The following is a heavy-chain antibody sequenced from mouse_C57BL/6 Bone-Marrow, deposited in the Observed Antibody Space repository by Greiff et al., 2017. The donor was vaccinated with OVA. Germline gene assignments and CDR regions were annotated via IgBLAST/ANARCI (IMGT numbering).Heavy chain of an antibody. J-gene: IGHJ4*01. V-gene: IGHV5-4*01. CDR3: ASVYYDYDEDY. CDR2: ISDGGSYT. Sequence: EVHLVESGGGLVKPGGSLKLSCAASGFTFSSYAMSWVRQTPEKRLEWVATISDGGSYTYYPDNVKGRFTISRDNAKNNLYLQMSHLKSEDTAMYYCASVYYDYDEDYWGQGTSVTVSS. CDR1: GFTFSSYA. D-gene: IGHD2-4*01.